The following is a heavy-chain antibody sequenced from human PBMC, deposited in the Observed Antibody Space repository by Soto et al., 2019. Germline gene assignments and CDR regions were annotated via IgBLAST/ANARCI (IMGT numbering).Heavy chain of an antibody. D-gene: IGHD2-15*01. Sequence: EAMKISCKGSGYSSTSYWIGWVRQMPGKGLEWMGIIYPGDSDTRYSPSFQGQVTISAHKSISPASLQSSRLTASDTAMYYCARGGYYSRRYYYYYGMDVCGQGTTVTVSS. V-gene: IGHV5-51*01. J-gene: IGHJ6*02. CDR3: ARGGYYSRRYYYYYGMDV. CDR2: IYPGDSDT. CDR1: GYSSTSYW.